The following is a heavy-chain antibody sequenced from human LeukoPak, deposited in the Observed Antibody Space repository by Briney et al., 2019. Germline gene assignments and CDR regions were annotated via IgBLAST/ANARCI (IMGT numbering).Heavy chain of an antibody. D-gene: IGHD2-21*02. V-gene: IGHV4-39*01. CDR3: ARVSTCGGDCYLFDY. CDR2: IYYSGST. Sequence: PSETLSLTCTVSGGSISSSSYYWGWIRQPPGKGLEWIGSIYYSGSTYYNPSLKSRVTISVDTSKNQFSLKLSSVTAADTAVYYCARVSTCGGDCYLFDYWGQGTLVTVSS. CDR1: GGSISSSSYY. J-gene: IGHJ4*02.